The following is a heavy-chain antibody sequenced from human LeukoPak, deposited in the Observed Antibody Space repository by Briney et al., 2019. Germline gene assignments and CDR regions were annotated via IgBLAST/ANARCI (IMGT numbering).Heavy chain of an antibody. CDR1: RFTFSSYT. D-gene: IGHD2-21*01. J-gene: IGHJ4*02. CDR3: ARGGGYCGGDCYGIDY. CDR2: ISSNSHYI. Sequence: GGSLGLSCAASRFTFSSYTMIWVRQAPGRGLEWVSSISSNSHYIYYADSVKGRFTISRDDARDSLYLQMNSLRVEDTAVYYCARGGGYCGGDCYGIDYWGQGTLVTVSS. V-gene: IGHV3-21*01.